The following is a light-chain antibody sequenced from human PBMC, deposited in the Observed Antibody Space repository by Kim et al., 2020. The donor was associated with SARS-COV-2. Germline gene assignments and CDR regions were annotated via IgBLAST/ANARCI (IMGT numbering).Light chain of an antibody. CDR1: QRVTNY. J-gene: IGKJ2*01. Sequence: LPPGEKAPLSCRASQRVTNYLAWYQPKPGRAPRLLMYDASKRAAGIPARFSGSGSGTDFTLTISSLEPEDSAVYYCQQRTNWVYTFGQGTTVDIK. CDR2: DAS. CDR3: QQRTNWVYT. V-gene: IGKV3-11*01.